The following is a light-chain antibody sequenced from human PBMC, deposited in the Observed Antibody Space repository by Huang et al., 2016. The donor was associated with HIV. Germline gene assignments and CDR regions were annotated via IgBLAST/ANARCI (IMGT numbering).Light chain of an antibody. J-gene: IGKJ1*01. CDR2: WAS. CDR1: QSVLNYYNNNNH. CDR3: HQYYDTPGT. V-gene: IGKV4-1*01. Sequence: DIVMTQSPDSLSVSLGERATINCKSSQSVLNYYNNNNHLAWYQKKPGQPPKLLICWASTRESGVPDRFSGSGSGTDFTLTISSLQAEDMAFYYCHQYYDTPGTFGQGTQVEIK.